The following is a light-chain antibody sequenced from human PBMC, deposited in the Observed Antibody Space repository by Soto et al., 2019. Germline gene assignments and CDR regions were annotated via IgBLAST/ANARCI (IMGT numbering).Light chain of an antibody. V-gene: IGKV3-15*01. CDR2: GAS. CDR3: QQYNNWPRT. Sequence: EIVLTQSPATLSVSPGERATLSCRASQSVSSSDLAWYQQKPGQAPRLLIYGASTRATGIPARFSGSGSGTEFTLTISSLQSEDLAVYYCQQYNNWPRTFGQGTKVDIK. J-gene: IGKJ1*01. CDR1: QSVSSSD.